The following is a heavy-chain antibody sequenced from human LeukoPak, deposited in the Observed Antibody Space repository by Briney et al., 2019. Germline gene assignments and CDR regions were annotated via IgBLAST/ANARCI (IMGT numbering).Heavy chain of an antibody. D-gene: IGHD5-12*01. V-gene: IGHV4-61*02. CDR2: IYTSGST. CDR3: ARVLVATGGSWFDP. Sequence: SQTLSLTCTVSGGSISSGSYYWSWIRQPAGKGLEWIGRIYTSGSTNYNPSLKSRVTISVDTSKNQFSLKLSSVTAADTAVYYCARVLVATGGSWFDPWGQGTLVTDSS. CDR1: GGSISSGSYY. J-gene: IGHJ5*02.